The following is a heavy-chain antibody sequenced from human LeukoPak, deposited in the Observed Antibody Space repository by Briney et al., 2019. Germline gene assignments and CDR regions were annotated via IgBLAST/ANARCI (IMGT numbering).Heavy chain of an antibody. Sequence: SETLSLTCAVSGYSISTGYYWGWIRQPPGRGLEWIGSIFHSGSTYLNPSLRSRITISVDTSKNQFSLRVTSVTAPDTAVYYCARGGGETAKNWFDPWGQGTLVTVSS. D-gene: IGHD2-15*01. CDR2: IFHSGST. CDR1: GYSISTGYY. J-gene: IGHJ5*02. V-gene: IGHV4-38-2*01. CDR3: ARGGGETAKNWFDP.